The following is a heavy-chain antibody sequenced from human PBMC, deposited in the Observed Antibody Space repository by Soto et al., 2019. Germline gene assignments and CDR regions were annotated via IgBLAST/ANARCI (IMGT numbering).Heavy chain of an antibody. CDR2: IWYDGSKK. CDR3: ARDASYYSLWSGYYPSRKGMDV. J-gene: IGHJ6*02. Sequence: QVQVVESGGGVVQPGRSLRLSCAASGFTFSSFGMHWVRQAPGKGLEWVSLIWYDGSKKSYGDSVKGRFTISRYNSRNTVYLPMNSLSADDTAVYYCARDASYYSLWSGYYPSRKGMDVWDQGTTVTVSS. V-gene: IGHV3-33*01. CDR1: GFTFSSFG. D-gene: IGHD3-3*01.